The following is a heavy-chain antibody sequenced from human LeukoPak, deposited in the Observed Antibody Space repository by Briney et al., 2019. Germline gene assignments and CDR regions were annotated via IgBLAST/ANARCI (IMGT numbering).Heavy chain of an antibody. V-gene: IGHV3-11*01. CDR1: GFTFSGYY. CDR2: ITTSATTI. D-gene: IGHD2-15*01. CDR3: ARARGYCSGGFCYAYYFDY. J-gene: IGHJ4*02. Sequence: GGSLRLSCAVSGFTFSGYYMSWIRQAPGKGLEWTSHITTSATTIYYADSVKGRFTMSRDNAKNSLFLQMNSLRAEDTAVYYCARARGYCSGGFCYAYYFDYWGQGTLVTVSS.